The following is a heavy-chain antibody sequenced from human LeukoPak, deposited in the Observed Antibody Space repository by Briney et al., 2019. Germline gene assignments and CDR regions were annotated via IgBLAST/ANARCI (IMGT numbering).Heavy chain of an antibody. D-gene: IGHD5-18*01. CDR3: ATLIQLPPGDVFDI. J-gene: IGHJ3*02. CDR1: GYTLTELS. CDR2: FDPEDGET. V-gene: IGHV1-24*01. Sequence: GASVKVSCKVSGYTLTELSMHWVRQAPGKGLEWMGGFDPEDGETIYAQKFQGRVTMTEDTSTDTAYMELSSLRSEDTAVYYCATLIQLPPGDVFDIGGQGTMVTVSS.